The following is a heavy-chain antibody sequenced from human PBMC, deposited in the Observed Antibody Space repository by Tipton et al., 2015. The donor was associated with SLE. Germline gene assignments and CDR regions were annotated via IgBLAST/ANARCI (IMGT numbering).Heavy chain of an antibody. Sequence: TLSLTCSVYDGSFSGYYWTWIRQPPGKGLEWIGEINHSGSTNYNPSLKGRVTMSIDTSKNQFSLKLRSVTAADTAIYYCAREGGGPDYWGQGTLVTVSS. D-gene: IGHD1-26*01. V-gene: IGHV4-34*01. CDR1: DGSFSGYY. CDR3: AREGGGPDY. J-gene: IGHJ4*02. CDR2: INHSGST.